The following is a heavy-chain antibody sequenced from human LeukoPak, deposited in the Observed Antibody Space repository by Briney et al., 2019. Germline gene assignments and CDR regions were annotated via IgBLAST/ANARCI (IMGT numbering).Heavy chain of an antibody. D-gene: IGHD4-17*01. V-gene: IGHV1-69*04. CDR1: GGTFSSYA. Sequence: SVKVSCKASGGTFSSYAISWVRQAPGQGLEWMGRIIPILGIANYAQKFQGRVTITADKSASTAYMELSSLRSEDTAVYYCARATTVTLFDYWGQGTLVTVSS. J-gene: IGHJ4*02. CDR3: ARATTVTLFDY. CDR2: IIPILGIA.